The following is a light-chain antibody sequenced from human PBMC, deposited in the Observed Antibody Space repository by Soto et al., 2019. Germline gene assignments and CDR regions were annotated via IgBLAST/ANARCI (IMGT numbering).Light chain of an antibody. CDR3: SSYTSSNTEV. V-gene: IGLV2-14*03. CDR2: DVS. J-gene: IGLJ1*01. Sequence: QSALTQPASVSGSPGQSITISCTGTSSDVRAYTYVSWYQHHPGKAPKLIIYDVSDRPSGVSNRFSASKSGITASLTISGLQVEDEADYYCSSYTSSNTEVFGTGTKVTVL. CDR1: SSDVRAYTY.